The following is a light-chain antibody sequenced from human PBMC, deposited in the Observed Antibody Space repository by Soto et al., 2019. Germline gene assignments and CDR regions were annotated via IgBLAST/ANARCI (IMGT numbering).Light chain of an antibody. Sequence: DIHMTQSPSSLSASVGDRVTITCRASQGLGNYLAWYQQKPGRVPKLLIYGVSSLQSGVPSRFSGTGSGTDFTLTISSLQPEDVATYYCQRYNSAPQTFGQGTKV. CDR1: QGLGNY. CDR3: QRYNSAPQT. CDR2: GVS. J-gene: IGKJ1*01. V-gene: IGKV1-27*01.